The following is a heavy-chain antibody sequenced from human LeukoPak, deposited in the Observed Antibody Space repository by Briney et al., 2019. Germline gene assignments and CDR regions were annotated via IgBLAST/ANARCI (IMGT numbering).Heavy chain of an antibody. CDR3: ASKITPGIAVAVDY. CDR1: GFTFSSYS. Sequence: GGSLRLSCAASGFTFSSYSMNWVRQAPGKGLEWVSSISSSSSYIYYADSVKGRFTISRDNAKNSLYLQMNSLRAEDPAVYYCASKITPGIAVAVDYWGQGTLVTVSS. CDR2: ISSSSSYI. V-gene: IGHV3-21*01. D-gene: IGHD6-19*01. J-gene: IGHJ4*02.